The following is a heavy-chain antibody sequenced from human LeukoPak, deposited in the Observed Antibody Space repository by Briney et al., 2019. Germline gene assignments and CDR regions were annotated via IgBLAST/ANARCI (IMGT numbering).Heavy chain of an antibody. CDR2: INPNSGGT. CDR1: GGTFSSYA. J-gene: IGHJ1*01. CDR3: ARSQSRARYFQH. V-gene: IGHV1-2*02. Sequence: ASVKVSCKASGGTFSSYAISWVRQAPGQGLEWMGWINPNSGGTNYAQKFQGRVTMTRDTSISTAYMELSRLRSDDTAVYYCARSQSRARYFQHWGQGTLVTVSS.